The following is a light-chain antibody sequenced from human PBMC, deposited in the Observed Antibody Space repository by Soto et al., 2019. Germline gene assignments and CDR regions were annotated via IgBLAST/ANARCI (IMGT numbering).Light chain of an antibody. Sequence: QSALTQPASVSGSPGQSITISCTGTSSDVGVYNYVSWYQQHPGKAPTLMIYDVSTRPSGGSNRFSGSKSGNTASLTISGLESEDEDDYYCRSYTSSSTLVVFGGGTELTVL. CDR1: SSDVGVYNY. CDR3: RSYTSSSTLVV. CDR2: DVS. V-gene: IGLV2-14*01. J-gene: IGLJ2*01.